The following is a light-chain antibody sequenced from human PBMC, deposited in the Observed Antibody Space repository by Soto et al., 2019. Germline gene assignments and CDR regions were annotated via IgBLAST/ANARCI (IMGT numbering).Light chain of an antibody. V-gene: IGLV1-47*01. CDR3: AARDDSLSGHWV. CDR2: RNN. Sequence: QSVLTQPPSASGTPGQRVTISCSGSSSNIGSEYVVWYQHLPGTAPKPLIYRNNQRPSGVPDRFAGSKSGTSASLAISGLRSEDEDDYYCAARDDSLSGHWVFGGGTKLTVL. J-gene: IGLJ3*02. CDR1: SSNIGSEY.